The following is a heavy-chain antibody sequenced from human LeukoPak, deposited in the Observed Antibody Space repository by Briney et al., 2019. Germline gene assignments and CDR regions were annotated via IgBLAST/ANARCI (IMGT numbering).Heavy chain of an antibody. CDR2: IIPIFGTA. D-gene: IGHD6-13*01. CDR1: GGTFSSNA. Sequence: SVKVSCKASGGTFSSNAISWVRQAPGQGLEWMGGIIPIFGTANYAQKFQDRVTITADKSTSTAYMELSSLRSEDTAVYYCAKVVGLTGYSSSWYSGYYYYMDVWGKGTTVTVSS. CDR3: AKVVGLTGYSSSWYSGYYYYMDV. V-gene: IGHV1-69*06. J-gene: IGHJ6*03.